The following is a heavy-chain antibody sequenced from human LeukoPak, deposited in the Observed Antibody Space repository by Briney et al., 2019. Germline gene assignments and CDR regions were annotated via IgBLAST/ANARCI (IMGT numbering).Heavy chain of an antibody. V-gene: IGHV3-23*01. CDR3: ASPAHYDVLTGYYSNYDY. Sequence: GGSLRLSCAASGFTFSSYAMSWVRQAPGKGLEWVSAISGSGGSTYYADSVKGRFTISRDNSKNTLYLQMNSLRAEDTAVYYCASPAHYDVLTGYYSNYDYWGQGTLVTVSS. J-gene: IGHJ4*02. CDR2: ISGSGGST. CDR1: GFTFSSYA. D-gene: IGHD3-9*01.